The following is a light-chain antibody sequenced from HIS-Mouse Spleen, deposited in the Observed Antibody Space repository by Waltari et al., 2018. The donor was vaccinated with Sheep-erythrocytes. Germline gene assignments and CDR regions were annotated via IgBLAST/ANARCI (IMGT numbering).Light chain of an antibody. CDR3: QQYGSSPPLT. V-gene: IGKV3-20*01. J-gene: IGKJ4*01. Sequence: SSKATPSGSSSYLTFYQPSPGQASRLLVYCASSWATVIPDRFSGSGSVTDFTLSISRLEPEDFAVYYCQQYGSSPPLTFGGGTKVEIK. CDR2: CAS. CDR1: PSGSSSY.